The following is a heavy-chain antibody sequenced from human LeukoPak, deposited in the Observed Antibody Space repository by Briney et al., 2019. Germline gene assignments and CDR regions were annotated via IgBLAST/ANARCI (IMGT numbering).Heavy chain of an antibody. D-gene: IGHD5-24*01. CDR3: AKSGYNRFDY. Sequence: GGSLRLSCGASGFTFSNYGMLWVRQAPGKGLEWVSSISGSGSGGSTYYADSVKGRFTISRDNSKNTLYLQMNSLIAEDTAVYYCAKSGYNRFDYWGQGTRVTVSS. CDR1: GFTFSNYG. V-gene: IGHV3-23*01. CDR2: ISGSGSGGST. J-gene: IGHJ4*02.